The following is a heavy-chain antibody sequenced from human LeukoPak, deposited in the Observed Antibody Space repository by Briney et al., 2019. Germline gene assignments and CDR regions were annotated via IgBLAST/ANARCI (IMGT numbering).Heavy chain of an antibody. J-gene: IGHJ4*02. Sequence: ASVKVSCKASGYTFTNYYIHWVRQAPGQGLKWMGIIKPGGGSTTYAQKFQGRIIMTRDTSTSTVYMELSSLRSEDTAVYYCARGLGYWGQGTLVTVSS. CDR3: ARGLGY. CDR2: IKPGGGST. CDR1: GYTFTNYY. V-gene: IGHV1-46*01.